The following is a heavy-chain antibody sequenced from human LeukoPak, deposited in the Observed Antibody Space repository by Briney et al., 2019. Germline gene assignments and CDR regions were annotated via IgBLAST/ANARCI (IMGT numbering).Heavy chain of an antibody. D-gene: IGHD3-22*01. J-gene: IGHJ4*02. CDR1: GFTFSSYG. Sequence: PGRSLRLSCAASGFTFSSYGMHWVRQAPGKGLEWVAVIWYDESNKYSADSVKGRFSISRDNSKNTLYLQTNSLRAEDTAVYYCARGLDYYYDTSGYPLGYWGQGTLVTVSS. CDR2: IWYDESNK. CDR3: ARGLDYYYDTSGYPLGY. V-gene: IGHV3-33*01.